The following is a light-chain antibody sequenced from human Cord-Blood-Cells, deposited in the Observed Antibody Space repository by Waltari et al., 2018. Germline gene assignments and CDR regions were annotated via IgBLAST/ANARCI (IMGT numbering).Light chain of an antibody. V-gene: IGLV2-11*01. J-gene: IGLJ3*02. CDR1: SSDVGGYKY. CDR3: CSYAGSYPWV. CDR2: DVS. Sequence: QSALTPPASVSGSPGQSITIPCTGTSSDVGGYKYVSWYQQHPGKAPKLMIYDVSKRPSGVPDRFSGSKSGNTASLTISGLQAEDEADYYCCSYAGSYPWVFGGGTKLTVL.